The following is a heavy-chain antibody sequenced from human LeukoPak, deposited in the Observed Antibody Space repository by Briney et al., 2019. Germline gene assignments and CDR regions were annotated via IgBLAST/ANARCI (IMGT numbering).Heavy chain of an antibody. Sequence: SETLSLTCAVYGGSFSGYYWSWIRQPPGKGLEWIGEINHSGSTNYNPSLKSRVTISVDTSKNQFSLKLSSVTAADTAVYYCARVGTGDLDFDYWGQGTLVTVSS. CDR3: ARVGTGDLDFDY. V-gene: IGHV4-34*01. CDR1: GGSFSGYY. J-gene: IGHJ4*02. D-gene: IGHD7-27*01. CDR2: INHSGST.